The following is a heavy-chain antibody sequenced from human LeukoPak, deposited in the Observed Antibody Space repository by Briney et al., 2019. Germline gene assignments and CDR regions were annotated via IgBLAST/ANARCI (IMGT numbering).Heavy chain of an antibody. V-gene: IGHV4-59*08. Sequence: SETLSLTCTVSGGSISSYYWSWIRQPPGKGLEWIGYIYYSGSTNYNPSLKSRVTISVDTSKNQFSLKLSSVTAADTAVYYCVSSPSGSYSQIDYWGQGTLVTVSS. CDR3: VSSPSGSYSQIDY. CDR1: GGSISSYY. J-gene: IGHJ4*02. CDR2: IYYSGST. D-gene: IGHD1-26*01.